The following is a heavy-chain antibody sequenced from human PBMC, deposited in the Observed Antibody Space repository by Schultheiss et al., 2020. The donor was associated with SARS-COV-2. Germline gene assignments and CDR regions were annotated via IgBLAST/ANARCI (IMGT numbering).Heavy chain of an antibody. CDR1: GGSISSYY. CDR3: ARSLTVGGWYKY. D-gene: IGHD6-19*01. J-gene: IGHJ4*02. Sequence: SETLSLTCTVSGGSISSYYWSWIRQPPGKGLEWIGYIYYSGSTNYNPSLKSRVTISVDKSKNQFSLKLSSVTAADTAVYYCARSLTVGGWYKYWGQGTLVTVSS. CDR2: IYYSGST. V-gene: IGHV4-59*12.